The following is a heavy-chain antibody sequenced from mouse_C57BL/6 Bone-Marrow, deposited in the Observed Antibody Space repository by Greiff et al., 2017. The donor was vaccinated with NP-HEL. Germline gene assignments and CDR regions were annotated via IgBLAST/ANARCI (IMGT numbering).Heavy chain of an antibody. V-gene: IGHV1-64*01. D-gene: IGHD1-1*01. CDR3: SPLYYYGSSPFAY. CDR2: IHPNSGST. CDR1: GYTFTSYW. J-gene: IGHJ3*01. Sequence: QVQLQQPGAELVKPGASVKLSCKASGYTFTSYWMHWVKQRPGQGLEWIGMIHPNSGSTNYNEKFKSKATLTVDKSSSTAYMQLSSLTSDDSAVYYCSPLYYYGSSPFAYWGQGTLVTVSA.